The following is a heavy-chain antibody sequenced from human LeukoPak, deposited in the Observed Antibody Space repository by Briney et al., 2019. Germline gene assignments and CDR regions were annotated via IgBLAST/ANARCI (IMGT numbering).Heavy chain of an antibody. CDR1: GFTFSGSA. D-gene: IGHD3-16*01. CDR3: TRHKEIRGTILPNPHFDY. J-gene: IGHJ4*02. V-gene: IGHV3-73*01. CDR2: IRSKANSYAT. Sequence: GGSLRLSCAASGFTFSGSAMHWVRQAAGKGLEWVGRIRSKANSYATAYAASVKGRFTISRDDSKNTAYLQMNSLKTEDTAVYYCTRHKEIRGTILPNPHFDYWGQGTLVTVSS.